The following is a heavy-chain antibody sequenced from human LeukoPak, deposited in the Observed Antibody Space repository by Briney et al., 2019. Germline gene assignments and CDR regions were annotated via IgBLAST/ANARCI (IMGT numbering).Heavy chain of an antibody. CDR1: GGSISSTNW. J-gene: IGHJ4*02. D-gene: IGHD3-10*01. CDR2: IYQSGST. V-gene: IGHV4-4*02. Sequence: SGTLSLTCAVSGGSISSTNWWSWVRQPPGKGLEWIGEIYQSGSTNYNPSLKSRVTISLDKSKNQFSLKLNSVTAADTAVYYCARDHGEEGDYSFDYWGQGTLVTVSS. CDR3: ARDHGEEGDYSFDY.